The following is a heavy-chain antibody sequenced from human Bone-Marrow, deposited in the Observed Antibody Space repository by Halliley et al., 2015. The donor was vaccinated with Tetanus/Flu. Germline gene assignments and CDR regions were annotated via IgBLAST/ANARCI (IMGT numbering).Heavy chain of an antibody. V-gene: IGHV3-7*04. D-gene: IGHD4-4*01. CDR2: IREDGSHK. J-gene: IGHJ3*01. CDR3: AGSPFIQSKYAFDV. Sequence: WVAFIREDGSHKYYVDSVEGRFAISRDNAKNSLYLQMNSLRAEDTAVYYCAGSPFIQSKYAFDVWGQGTMVTVSS.